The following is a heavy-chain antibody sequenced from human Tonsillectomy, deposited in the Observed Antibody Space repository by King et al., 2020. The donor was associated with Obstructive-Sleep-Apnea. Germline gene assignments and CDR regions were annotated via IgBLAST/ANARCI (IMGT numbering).Heavy chain of an antibody. Sequence: VQLVESGGGVVQPGGSLRLSCTASGFIFSNYGMHWVRQAPGKGLEWVAFIRYYGTNRYFADSVKGRFTISRDNSKNTLYLQMSSLRAEDTAIYYCGKSVGDVYSSACPDNWGQGNLVSVSS. J-gene: IGHJ4*02. CDR3: GKSVGDVYSSACPDN. CDR2: IRYYGTNR. D-gene: IGHD6-25*01. CDR1: GFIFSNYG. V-gene: IGHV3-30*02.